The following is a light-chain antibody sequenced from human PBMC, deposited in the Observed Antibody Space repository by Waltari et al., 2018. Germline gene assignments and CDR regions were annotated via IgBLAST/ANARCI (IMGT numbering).Light chain of an antibody. CDR3: QTWGSGIHA. Sequence: QLVLTQSPSASASLGASVKLTCTLDSGHTSYDIAWHQQQPEKGPRFLMKVDNVGTYKRGAGIPDRFSGSSAGAERYLPITSLQSEDEADYYCQTWGSGIHAFGGGTKLTV. V-gene: IGLV4-69*01. CDR1: SGHTSYD. CDR2: VDNVGTY. J-gene: IGLJ2*01.